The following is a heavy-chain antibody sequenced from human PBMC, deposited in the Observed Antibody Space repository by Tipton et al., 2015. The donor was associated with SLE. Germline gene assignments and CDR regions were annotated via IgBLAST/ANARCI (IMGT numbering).Heavy chain of an antibody. Sequence: TLSLTCTVSGGSIVGNYWSWIRQPPGKGLEWVGYIYYSGSANYNPSLNSRVSISVDTSHNQLSLKLTSVTAADTAMYYCAQRSSFLTGHYTDWGQGTLVTVSS. J-gene: IGHJ4*02. CDR1: GGSIVGNY. CDR2: IYYSGSA. CDR3: AQRSSFLTGHYTD. D-gene: IGHD3/OR15-3a*01. V-gene: IGHV4-59*03.